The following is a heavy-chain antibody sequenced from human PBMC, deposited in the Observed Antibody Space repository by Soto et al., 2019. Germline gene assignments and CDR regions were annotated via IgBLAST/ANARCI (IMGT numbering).Heavy chain of an antibody. J-gene: IGHJ6*02. CDR1: GGTVSSDA. D-gene: IGHD2-8*02. V-gene: IGHV1-69*13. CDR2: IIPIFGTA. Sequence: ASVKVSCKASGGTVSSDAISCVRQAPGQGLEWMGGIIPIFGTANYAQKFQGRVTITADESTSTAYMELSSLRSEDTAVYYCARHPGGRGIYNGMDVWGQGPRGTVP. CDR3: ARHPGGRGIYNGMDV.